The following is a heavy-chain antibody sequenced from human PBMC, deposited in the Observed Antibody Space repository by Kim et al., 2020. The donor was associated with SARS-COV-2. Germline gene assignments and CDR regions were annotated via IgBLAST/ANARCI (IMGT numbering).Heavy chain of an antibody. V-gene: IGHV3-11*06. J-gene: IGHJ3*01. D-gene: IGHD3-16*01. CDR3: VRGRYSYERSAF. CDR1: GFTFSDYY. CDR2: IRSGGTYT. Sequence: GGSLRLSCAASGFTFSDYYMTWIRQAPGKGLEWISFIRSGGTYTNYADSVKGRFTTFRENAKNTALLQMNSLRAGDTAVYFCVRGRYSYERSAF.